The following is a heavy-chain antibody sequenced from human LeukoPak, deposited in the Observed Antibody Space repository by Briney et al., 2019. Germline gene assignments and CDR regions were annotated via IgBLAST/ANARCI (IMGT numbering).Heavy chain of an antibody. D-gene: IGHD1/OR15-1a*01. CDR1: GFTSDDYA. V-gene: IGHV3-9*02. CDR2: IIWNSGSI. CDR3: AKDISTGGSWHNQIYY. Sequence: PGGSLRLSCAASGFTSDDYAMHWVRHAPGEGLEWVSGIIWNSGSIGYTDSVKGRFTTSRDTAKNSLYLHRNSVIAADTALYYCAKDISTGGSWHNQIYYSGQRALFTASS. J-gene: IGHJ4*02.